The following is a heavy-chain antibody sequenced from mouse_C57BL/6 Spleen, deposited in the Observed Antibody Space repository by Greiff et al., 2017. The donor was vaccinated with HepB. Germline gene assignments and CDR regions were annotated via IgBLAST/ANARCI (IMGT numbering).Heavy chain of an antibody. CDR3: ARRDYAMDY. V-gene: IGHV1-82*01. CDR2: IYPGDGDT. CDR1: GYAFSSSW. J-gene: IGHJ4*01. Sequence: QVQLKQSGPELVKPGASVKISCKASGYAFSSSWLNWVKQRPGKGLEWIGRIYPGDGDTNYNGKFKGKATLTADKSSSTAYMQLSSLTSEDSAVYFCARRDYAMDYWGQGTSVTVSS.